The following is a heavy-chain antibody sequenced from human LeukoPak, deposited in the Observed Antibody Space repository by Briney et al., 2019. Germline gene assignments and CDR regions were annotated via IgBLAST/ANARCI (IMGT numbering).Heavy chain of an antibody. V-gene: IGHV1-46*01. J-gene: IGHJ4*02. CDR3: ARDPGFGELPPPY. CDR2: INPRGGST. D-gene: IGHD3-10*01. Sequence: EASVKVSCKASGYTFTSYYMHWVRQAPGQGLEWMGVINPRGGSTSYAQKFQGRVTMTRDTSTYTLYMELSSLRSEDTAVYYCARDPGFGELPPPYWARGPLVPVSS. CDR1: GYTFTSYY.